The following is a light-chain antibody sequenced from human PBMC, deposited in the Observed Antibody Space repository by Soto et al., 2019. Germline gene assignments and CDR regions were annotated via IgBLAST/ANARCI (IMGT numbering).Light chain of an antibody. CDR1: QSVSSNY. J-gene: IGKJ2*01. CDR2: GAS. CDR3: QQYHASSPYT. Sequence: EIVLTQSPGTLSLSPGERATLSCRASQSVSSNYLGWYQQKPGQAPRLLIYGASNRATGIPDRFSGSGSGTDFTLTISRLEPEDFAVYFCQQYHASSPYTFGKGTKLEIK. V-gene: IGKV3-20*01.